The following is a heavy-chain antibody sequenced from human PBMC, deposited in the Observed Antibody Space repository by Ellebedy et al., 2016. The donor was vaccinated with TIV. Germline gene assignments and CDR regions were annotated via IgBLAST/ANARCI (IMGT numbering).Heavy chain of an antibody. V-gene: IGHV7-4-1*02. CDR2: INPNTGNP. J-gene: IGHJ2*01. Sequence: AASVKVSCKASGYSFINYAMNWVRQAPGQGLEWMGWINPNTGNPTYAQGFTGRFVFSLDTSVSTAYLHISSLKAEDTAIYYCARAAAAGFFWYFDLWGRGTLVTVSS. CDR3: ARAAAAGFFWYFDL. D-gene: IGHD6-13*01. CDR1: GYSFINYA.